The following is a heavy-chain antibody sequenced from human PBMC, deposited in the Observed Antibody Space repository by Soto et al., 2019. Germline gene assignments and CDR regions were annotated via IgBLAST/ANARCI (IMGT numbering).Heavy chain of an antibody. D-gene: IGHD2-8*02. CDR3: ARMMAVYTNYYYYYMDV. CDR2: IYHSGST. J-gene: IGHJ6*03. Sequence: PSETLSLTCAVSSGSISSSNWWSWVRQPPGKGLEWIGEIYHSGSTNYNPSLKSRVTISVDKSKNQFSLKLSSVTAADTAVYYCARMMAVYTNYYYYYMDVWGKGTTVTVSS. CDR1: SGSISSSNW. V-gene: IGHV4-4*02.